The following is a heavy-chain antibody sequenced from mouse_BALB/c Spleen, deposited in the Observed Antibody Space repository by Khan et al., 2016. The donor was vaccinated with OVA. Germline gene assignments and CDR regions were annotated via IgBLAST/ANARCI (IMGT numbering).Heavy chain of an antibody. CDR2: TNPTNGRT. CDR1: GYTFTSYW. CDR3: ARIKKIVATYFDY. J-gene: IGHJ2*01. D-gene: IGHD1-1*01. V-gene: IGHV1S81*02. Sequence: QVQLKQSGAELVKAGASVKMSCMASGYTFTSYWMHWVKQRLGQGLEWFAETNPTNGRTYYNEKFKSKATLTVDKSSTKTNRQLRGQTLEDSAVYYCARIKKIVATYFDYWGQGTTLTVSS.